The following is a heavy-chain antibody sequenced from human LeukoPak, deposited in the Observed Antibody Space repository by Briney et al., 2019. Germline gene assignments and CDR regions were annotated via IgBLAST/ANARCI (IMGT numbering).Heavy chain of an antibody. V-gene: IGHV4-59*01. CDR3: AGARYVNSFYAFDI. Sequence: SETLSLTCTVSGVSISSYYWSWIRLPPGKGLEWIGYLSKSGNTNYSPSLKSRVTIFGDTSKNQFFLKLSSVTAADTAVYYCAGARYVNSFYAFDIWGQGTLVTVSS. D-gene: IGHD3-9*01. CDR1: GVSISSYY. J-gene: IGHJ3*02. CDR2: LSKSGNT.